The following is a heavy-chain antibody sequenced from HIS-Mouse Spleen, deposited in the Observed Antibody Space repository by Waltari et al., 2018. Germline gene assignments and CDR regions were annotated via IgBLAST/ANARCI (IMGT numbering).Heavy chain of an antibody. CDR1: GYTFTSYG. V-gene: IGHV1-18*01. CDR2: ISAYNGNT. Sequence: QVQLVQSGAEVKKPGASVKVSCKSSGYTFTSYGISWVRQPRGQGLEWMGWISAYNGNTNYAQKLQGRVTMTTDTSTSTAYMELRSLRSDDTAVYYCARDYGSGSYYKGDAFDIWGQGTMVTVSS. CDR3: ARDYGSGSYYKGDAFDI. D-gene: IGHD3-10*01. J-gene: IGHJ3*02.